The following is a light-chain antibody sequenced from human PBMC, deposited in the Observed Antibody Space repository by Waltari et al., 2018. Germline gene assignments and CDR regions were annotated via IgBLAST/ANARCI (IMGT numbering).Light chain of an antibody. V-gene: IGKV4-1*01. J-gene: IGKJ3*01. CDR1: QSVLYSSNNKNY. CDR2: WAS. Sequence: DIVMTQSPDSLAVSLGERATINCKSRQSVLYSSNNKNYLTWYQQKPGQPPKLLIYWASTRESGVPDRFSGSGSGTDFTLTISSLQAEDVAVYYCQQYYTTPLTFGPGTKV. CDR3: QQYYTTPLT.